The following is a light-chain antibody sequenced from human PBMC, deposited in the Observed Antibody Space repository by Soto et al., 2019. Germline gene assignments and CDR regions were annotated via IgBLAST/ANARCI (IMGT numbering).Light chain of an antibody. J-gene: IGLJ1*01. V-gene: IGLV2-14*01. Sequence: QSVLTQPASVSGSPGQSITISCTGTSSDVGGYSYVSWYQQHPGKAPKLMIYEVSDRPSGVSNRFSGSKSGNTASLTISGLQAEDAADYYCSSYTTTNTQVFGTGTKVTVL. CDR1: SSDVGGYSY. CDR2: EVS. CDR3: SSYTTTNTQV.